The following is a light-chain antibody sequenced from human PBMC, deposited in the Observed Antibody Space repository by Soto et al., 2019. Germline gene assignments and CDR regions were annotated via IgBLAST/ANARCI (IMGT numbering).Light chain of an antibody. V-gene: IGLV2-11*01. CDR2: DVS. CDR1: SSDVGGYNY. CDR3: CSYAGSYTYV. Sequence: QSALTQPRSVSGSPGQSVTISCTGTSSDVGGYNYVSWCQQHPGKAPKLMIYDVSKRPSGVPDRFSGSKSGNTASLTISGLQAEDAADYYCCSYAGSYTYVFGTGTKLTVL. J-gene: IGLJ1*01.